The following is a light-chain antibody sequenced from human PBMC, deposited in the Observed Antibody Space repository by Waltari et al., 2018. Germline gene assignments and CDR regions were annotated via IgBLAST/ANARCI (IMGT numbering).Light chain of an antibody. Sequence: DVQMTQSPSSLSASVGDRVTITCRASQGIRIDLGWYQQKPGKAPKRLIYDASKLQSGVPSRFSGSGSGTEFTRTISSLQPEDFATYYCLQHNSYPWTFGQGTKVDIK. CDR1: QGIRID. V-gene: IGKV1-17*01. CDR3: LQHNSYPWT. CDR2: DAS. J-gene: IGKJ1*01.